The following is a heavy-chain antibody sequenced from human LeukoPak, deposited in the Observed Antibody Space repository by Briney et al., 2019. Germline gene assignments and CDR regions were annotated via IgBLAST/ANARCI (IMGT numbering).Heavy chain of an antibody. J-gene: IGHJ4*02. Sequence: SETRSLTCTVSGGSISSYYWSWIRQPPGKGLEWIGYIYYSGSTIYNPSLKSRVAISVDTSKNQFSLKLSSVTAADTAVYYCARGRLSYLAVYYFDDWGQGTLVTVSS. D-gene: IGHD1-26*01. CDR1: GGSISSYY. CDR2: IYYSGST. CDR3: ARGRLSYLAVYYFDD. V-gene: IGHV4-59*01.